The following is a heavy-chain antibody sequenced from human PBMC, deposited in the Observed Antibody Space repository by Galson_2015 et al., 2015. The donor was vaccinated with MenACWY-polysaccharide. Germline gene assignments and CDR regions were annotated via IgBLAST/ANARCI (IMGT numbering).Heavy chain of an antibody. CDR2: MNPNSGNT. CDR1: GYKFTSYD. CDR3: ARIIARKYTFADS. J-gene: IGHJ4*02. V-gene: IGHV1-8*01. D-gene: IGHD2-21*01. Sequence: SVKVSCKASGYKFTSYDINWVRQATGQGLEWMGWMNPNSGNTGYAQKFQGRVTMTSSSAKSTAFMELSSLRSEDTAAYYCARIIARKYTFADSWGQGTLVTVSS.